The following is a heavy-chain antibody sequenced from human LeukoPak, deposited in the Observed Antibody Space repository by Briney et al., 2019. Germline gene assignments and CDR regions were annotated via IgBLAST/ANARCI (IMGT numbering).Heavy chain of an antibody. V-gene: IGHV3-48*01. CDR1: GFPFSTYS. D-gene: IGHD4-11*01. CDR2: ISSSSSTI. CDR3: AKDYGYYSSYYYGMDV. Sequence: GGSLRLSCAASGFPFSTYSMNWVRQAPGKGLEWVSYISSSSSTIYYADSVKGRFTISRDNSKNTLYMQMNSLRAEDTAVYYCAKDYGYYSSYYYGMDVWGQGTTVTVSS. J-gene: IGHJ6*02.